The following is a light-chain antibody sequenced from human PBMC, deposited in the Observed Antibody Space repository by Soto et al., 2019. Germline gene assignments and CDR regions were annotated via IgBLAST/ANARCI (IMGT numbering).Light chain of an antibody. Sequence: EIVMTQSPSSLSVSPGDEATLSCRASQSVASNVAWYQQKPGQGPRLLIHGASTRAVDVPARFSGSGSGTDFTLTISSLQSEDFAVYYCQQYHNWPPQYTFGQGTKLQIK. CDR3: QQYHNWPPQYT. CDR1: QSVASN. V-gene: IGKV3-15*01. J-gene: IGKJ2*01. CDR2: GAS.